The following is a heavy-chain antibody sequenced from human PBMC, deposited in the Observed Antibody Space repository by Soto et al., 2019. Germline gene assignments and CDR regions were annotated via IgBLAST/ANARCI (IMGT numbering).Heavy chain of an antibody. CDR3: AKGSVWTWFDP. CDR1: GFLISANA. CDR2: ISGSAGVA. Sequence: GSLRLSCAASGFLISANAMSWVRQAPGGGLEWVSTISGSAGVAFYADSVRGRFIISRDISKNTIYLQLSTLRADDMARYYCAKGSVWTWFDPWGQGTLVTVSS. V-gene: IGHV3-23*01. J-gene: IGHJ5*02. D-gene: IGHD2-21*01.